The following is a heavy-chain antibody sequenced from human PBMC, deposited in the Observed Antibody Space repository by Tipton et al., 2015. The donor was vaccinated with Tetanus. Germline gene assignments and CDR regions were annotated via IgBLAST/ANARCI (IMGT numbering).Heavy chain of an antibody. J-gene: IGHJ3*01. CDR2: IFHSGST. CDR3: ARRSYCSSSRCFDAFDL. D-gene: IGHD2-2*01. Sequence: TLSLTCSVSGGSISSGGYYWSWIRQHPGKGLEWIAYIFHSGSTNYSPSLKSRVAISMDTSKNQISLKLSSVTAADTAVYYCARRSYCSSSRCFDAFDLWGQGTMVTVSS. V-gene: IGHV4-61*08. CDR1: GGSISSGGYY.